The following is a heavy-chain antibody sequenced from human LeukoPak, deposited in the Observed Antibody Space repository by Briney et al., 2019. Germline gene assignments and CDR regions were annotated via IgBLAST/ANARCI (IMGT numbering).Heavy chain of an antibody. CDR3: TTDEDWNYARKDV. CDR1: GFTFNYAW. J-gene: IGHJ6*02. V-gene: IGHV3-15*04. CDR2: TVSEIDGGTT. D-gene: IGHD1-7*01. Sequence: PGGSLRLSCAASGFTFNYAWMSWVRQVPGKGLEWVGQTVSEIDGGTTDYAAPVKGRFTISREDSKSTLYLQMNSLKIEDTAVYYCTTDEDWNYARKDVWGQGATVIVSS.